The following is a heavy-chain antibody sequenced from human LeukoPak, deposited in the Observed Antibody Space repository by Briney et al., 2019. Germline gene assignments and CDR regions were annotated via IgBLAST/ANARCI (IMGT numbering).Heavy chain of an antibody. J-gene: IGHJ6*03. D-gene: IGHD1-14*01. CDR2: INHSGST. CDR3: ARVLRYPYYYYMDV. Sequence: SETLSLTCAVYGGSFSGHYWNWIRQPPGKGLEWIGEINHSGSTNYNPSPKSRVTISIDTSKNQFSLKLSSVTAADTAVYYCARVLRYPYYYYMDVWGKGTTVTVTS. CDR1: GGSFSGHY. V-gene: IGHV4-34*01.